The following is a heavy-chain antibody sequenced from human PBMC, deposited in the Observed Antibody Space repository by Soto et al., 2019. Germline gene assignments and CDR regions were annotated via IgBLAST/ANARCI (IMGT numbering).Heavy chain of an antibody. J-gene: IGHJ6*02. Sequence: QVQLVESGGGVVQPGRSLRLSCAASGFTFSSYGMQWVRQAPGKGLEWVAVISYDGSNKYYADSVKGRFTISRDNSKNTLYLQMNSLRAEDTAVYYCAKDRVTTRYYYYGIDVWGQGTTVTVSS. CDR1: GFTFSSYG. D-gene: IGHD4-17*01. CDR3: AKDRVTTRYYYYGIDV. V-gene: IGHV3-30*18. CDR2: ISYDGSNK.